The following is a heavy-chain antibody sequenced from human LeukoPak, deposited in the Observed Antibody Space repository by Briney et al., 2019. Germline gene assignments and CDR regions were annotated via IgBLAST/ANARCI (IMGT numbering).Heavy chain of an antibody. CDR2: IYSGGST. CDR1: GFTVSSNY. J-gene: IGHJ4*02. Sequence: PGGSLRLSCAASGFTVSSNYMSWVRQAPGKGLEWVSVIYSGGSTYYADSVKGRFTISRDISKNTLYLQMNSLRAEDTAVYYCAKDGREWPRSLDYWGQGTLVTVSS. V-gene: IGHV3-66*01. CDR3: AKDGREWPRSLDY. D-gene: IGHD5-12*01.